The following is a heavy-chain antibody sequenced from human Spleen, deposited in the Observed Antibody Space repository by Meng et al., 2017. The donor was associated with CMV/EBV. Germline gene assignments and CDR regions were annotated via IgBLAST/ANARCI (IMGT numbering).Heavy chain of an antibody. Sequence: GSLRLSSAASGFTFSNYPIHWVRQSPGKGLEWVASISYDGSNKYYADSVQGRFTISRDNSKNTLYLQMGSLTAEDTAVYYCARSNFWSGYSEFDYWGQGTLVTVSS. CDR1: GFTFSNYP. CDR3: ARSNFWSGYSEFDY. V-gene: IGHV3-30*14. CDR2: ISYDGSNK. J-gene: IGHJ4*02. D-gene: IGHD3-3*01.